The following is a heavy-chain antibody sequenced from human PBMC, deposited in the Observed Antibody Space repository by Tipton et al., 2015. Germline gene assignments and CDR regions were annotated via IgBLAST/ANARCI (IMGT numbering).Heavy chain of an antibody. Sequence: TLSLTCTVSGYFISDGHFWGWVRQSPVKGLEWIASMHHSGDAYYTPSLGSRATLALDTPKNQFSLTLISATAADTALYYCARGDDSTSMATGFGYWGRGALVTVSS. CDR3: ARGDDSTSMATGFGY. J-gene: IGHJ4*01. V-gene: IGHV4-38-2*02. D-gene: IGHD2/OR15-2a*01. CDR1: GYFISDGHF. CDR2: MHHSGDA.